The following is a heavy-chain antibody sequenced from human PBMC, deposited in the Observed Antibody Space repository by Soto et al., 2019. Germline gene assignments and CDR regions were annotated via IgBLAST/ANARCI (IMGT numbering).Heavy chain of an antibody. V-gene: IGHV3-49*04. CDR2: IRSKAYGGTT. J-gene: IGHJ1*01. D-gene: IGHD3-22*01. CDR3: TRKSSGYYSHFQH. CDR1: GFTFGDYA. Sequence: PGGSLRLSCTASGFTFGDYAMSWVRQAPGKGLEWVGLIRSKAYGGTTEYAASVKGRFTISRDDSKSIAYLQMNSLKTEDTAVYYCTRKSSGYYSHFQHWGQGTLVTVSS.